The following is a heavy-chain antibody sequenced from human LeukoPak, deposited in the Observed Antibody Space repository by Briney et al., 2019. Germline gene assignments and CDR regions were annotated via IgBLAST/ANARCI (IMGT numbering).Heavy chain of an antibody. D-gene: IGHD7-27*01. CDR2: INSDGSST. J-gene: IGHJ6*02. Sequence: AGSLRLSCAASGFTFSSYWMHWVRQAPGKGLVWVSRINSDGSSTSYADSVKGRFTISRDNAKNTLYLQMNSLRAEDTAVYYCAGEGLNYYGMDVWGQGTTVTVSS. V-gene: IGHV3-74*01. CDR3: AGEGLNYYGMDV. CDR1: GFTFSSYW.